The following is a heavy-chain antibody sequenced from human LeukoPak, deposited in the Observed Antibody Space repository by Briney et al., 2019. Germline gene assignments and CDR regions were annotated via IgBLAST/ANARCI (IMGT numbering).Heavy chain of an antibody. D-gene: IGHD4-11*01. CDR2: IYTSGST. CDR3: ARDRYDYCNYYYYYYMDV. Sequence: PSETLSLTCTVSGGSISNYYWSWIRQPAGKGLEWVGRIYTSGSTNYNPSLKSRVTMSVDTSKDQFSLKLSSVTAADTAVHYCARDRYDYCNYYYYYYMDVWGKGTTVTVSS. V-gene: IGHV4-4*07. CDR1: GGSISNYY. J-gene: IGHJ6*03.